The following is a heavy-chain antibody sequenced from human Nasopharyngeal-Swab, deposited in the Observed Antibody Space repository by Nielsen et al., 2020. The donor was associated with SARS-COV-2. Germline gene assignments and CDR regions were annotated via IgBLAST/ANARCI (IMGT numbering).Heavy chain of an antibody. V-gene: IGHV3-7*01. CDR1: AFTFSGYW. J-gene: IGHJ4*02. D-gene: IGHD3-22*01. CDR2: IKQDGSEK. Sequence: GESLKISCAASAFTFSGYWMNWVRQAPGKGLEWVASIKQDGSEKYYVDSVKGRFTISRDNAKNSLYLQMNSLRVEDTAVYYCARVPGGYDSSGYYFDQRGQGTLVTVSS. CDR3: ARVPGGYDSSGYYFDQ.